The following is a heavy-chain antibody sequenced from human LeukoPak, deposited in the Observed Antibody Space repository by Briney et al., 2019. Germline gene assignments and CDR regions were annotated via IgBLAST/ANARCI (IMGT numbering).Heavy chain of an antibody. CDR1: GFTFSSYS. Sequence: PGGSLRLSCAASGFTFSSYSMHWVRQAPGKGLEWVAVIWYDGSNKYYADSVKGRFTISRDNSKNTLYLQMNSLRAEDTAVYYCARDIRYSSSWSSAIDYWGQGTLVTVSS. CDR2: IWYDGSNK. D-gene: IGHD6-13*01. CDR3: ARDIRYSSSWSSAIDY. V-gene: IGHV3-33*08. J-gene: IGHJ4*02.